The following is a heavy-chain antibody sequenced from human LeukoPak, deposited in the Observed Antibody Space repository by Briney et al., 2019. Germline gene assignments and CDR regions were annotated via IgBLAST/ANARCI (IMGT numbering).Heavy chain of an antibody. J-gene: IGHJ3*02. CDR2: IYYSGST. Sequence: PSETLSLTCTVPGGSINSYYWSWIRQPPGKGLEWIGYIYYSGSTNYNPSLKSRVTISVDTSNNKFSLKLTSLTAADTAVYYCVRHLSAGRPAFDIWGQGTMVTVSS. CDR3: VRHLSAGRPAFDI. D-gene: IGHD2-15*01. CDR1: GGSINSYY. V-gene: IGHV4-59*08.